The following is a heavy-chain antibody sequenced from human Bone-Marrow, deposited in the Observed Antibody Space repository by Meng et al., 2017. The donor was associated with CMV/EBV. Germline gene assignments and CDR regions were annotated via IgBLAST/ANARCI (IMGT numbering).Heavy chain of an antibody. CDR1: GFTFSGSA. V-gene: IGHV3-73*01. CDR2: IRRKTNNYAT. J-gene: IGHJ4*02. D-gene: IGHD6-19*01. CDR3: TTRIAVAVGRNDF. Sequence: GESLKISCAASGFTFSGSAILWVRQASGKGLEWVGRIRRKTNNYATSYAASVKGRFTIFRDDSKNMAYLQMSSLKTEDTAIYYCTTRIAVAVGRNDFWGQGALVTVSS.